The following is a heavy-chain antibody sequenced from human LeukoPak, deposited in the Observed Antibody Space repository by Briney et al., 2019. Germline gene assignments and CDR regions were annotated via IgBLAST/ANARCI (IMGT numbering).Heavy chain of an antibody. CDR1: GFTFSSYW. V-gene: IGHV3-7*01. J-gene: IGHJ6*02. D-gene: IGHD6-13*01. CDR2: IKQDGSEK. CDR3: AREGSSSWYNYYYGMDV. Sequence: PGGTLRLSCAASGFTFSSYWRNWVRQAPGKGLEWVANIKQDGSEKYYVDSVKGRFTISRDNAKNSLYLQMNSLRAEDTAVYYCAREGSSSWYNYYYGMDVWGQGATVTVSS.